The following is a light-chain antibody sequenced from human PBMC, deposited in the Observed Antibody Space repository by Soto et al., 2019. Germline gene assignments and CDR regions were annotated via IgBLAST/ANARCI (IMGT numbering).Light chain of an antibody. CDR1: QTIDSW. Sequence: DIQMTQSPSTLSASVGDRVTITCRASQTIDSWLAWYQQRPGKPPNLLIYKASTLASGVPSRFSGSGSGTEFTLTISSLQPEDFGTYYCQQADSFPLTFGGGTKVDIK. J-gene: IGKJ4*01. V-gene: IGKV1-5*03. CDR2: KAS. CDR3: QQADSFPLT.